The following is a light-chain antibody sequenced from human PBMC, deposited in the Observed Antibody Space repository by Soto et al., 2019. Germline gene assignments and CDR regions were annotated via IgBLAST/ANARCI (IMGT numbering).Light chain of an antibody. CDR3: QSYDSSLNGVV. Sequence: QSVLTKPPSVYGAPGQRVTISCTGSSSNIGAGYDVHWYQQLPGTAPKLLIYGNSNRPSGVPDRFSGSKSGTSASLAITGLQAEDEADYYCQSYDSSLNGVVFGGGTKLTVL. CDR2: GNS. J-gene: IGLJ2*01. CDR1: SSNIGAGYD. V-gene: IGLV1-40*01.